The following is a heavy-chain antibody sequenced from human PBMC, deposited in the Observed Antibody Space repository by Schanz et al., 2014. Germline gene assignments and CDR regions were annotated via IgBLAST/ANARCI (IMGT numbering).Heavy chain of an antibody. CDR2: IENNANGATT. D-gene: IGHD1-20*01. CDR3: TTFNNRDALYI. Sequence: EVRLVESGGGLVEPGGSLRLSCSGSGFTFSEVYMSWVRQAPGKGLEWVGRIENNANGATTDYAAPVKGRFTVSRDDSRNTLYLQMNHLRTDDTALYYCTTFNNRDALYIWGQGTMVSVSS. J-gene: IGHJ3*02. CDR1: GFTFSEVY. V-gene: IGHV3-15*04.